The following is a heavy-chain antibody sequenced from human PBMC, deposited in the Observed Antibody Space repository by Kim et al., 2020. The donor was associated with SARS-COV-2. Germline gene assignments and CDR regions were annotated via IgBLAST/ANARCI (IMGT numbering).Heavy chain of an antibody. Sequence: GGSLRLSCAASGFTVSSYYMNWVRQAPGKGLEWVSSICSGSSNFYEDAAVDRLSTTSSDYNNNPFHLLKNSRTADDTAVYYSTRVVPYGDDDCYWDYYY. D-gene: IGHD2-21*01. J-gene: IGHJ6*01. CDR2: ICSGSSNF. CDR3: TRVVPYGDDDCYWDYYY. CDR1: GFTVSSYY. V-gene: IGHV3-21*01.